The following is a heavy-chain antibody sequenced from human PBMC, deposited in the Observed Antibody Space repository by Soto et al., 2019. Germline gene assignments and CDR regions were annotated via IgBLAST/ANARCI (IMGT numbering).Heavy chain of an antibody. Sequence: SETLSLTCAVYGGSFSGYYWSWIRQPPGKGLEWIGEINHSGSTNYNTSLKSRVTISVDTSKNQFSLKLGSVTAADTAVYYCARTRSIAHYDFWSGYQNWGQGTLVTVSS. CDR2: INHSGST. V-gene: IGHV4-34*01. CDR1: GGSFSGYY. CDR3: ARTRSIAHYDFWSGYQN. D-gene: IGHD3-3*01. J-gene: IGHJ4*02.